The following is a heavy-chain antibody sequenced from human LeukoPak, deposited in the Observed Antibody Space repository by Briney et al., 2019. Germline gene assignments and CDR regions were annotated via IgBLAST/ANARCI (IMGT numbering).Heavy chain of an antibody. J-gene: IGHJ4*02. CDR2: IKQDGSEK. D-gene: IGHD3-22*01. CDR1: GFTFSSYW. V-gene: IGHV3-7*01. Sequence: GGSLRLSCAASGFTFSSYWMSWVRQAPGKGLEWVANIKQDGSEKYYVDSVKGRFTISRDNAKNSLYLQMNSLRAEDTAVYYCASGFYYDSSGYYRLDYWGQGTLVTVSS. CDR3: ASGFYYDSSGYYRLDY.